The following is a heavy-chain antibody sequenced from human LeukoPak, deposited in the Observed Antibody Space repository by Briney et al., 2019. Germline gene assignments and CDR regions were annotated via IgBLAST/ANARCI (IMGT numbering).Heavy chain of an antibody. CDR3: ARSGIAAAGTPFDY. Sequence: GGSLRLSCAAPGFTFSDYYMIWIRQAPGKGLEWVSYISSIGSTIYYADSVKGRFTISRDNAKNSLYLQMNSLRAEDTAVYYCARSGIAAAGTPFDYWGQGTLVTVSS. J-gene: IGHJ4*02. CDR1: GFTFSDYY. CDR2: ISSIGSTI. D-gene: IGHD6-13*01. V-gene: IGHV3-11*01.